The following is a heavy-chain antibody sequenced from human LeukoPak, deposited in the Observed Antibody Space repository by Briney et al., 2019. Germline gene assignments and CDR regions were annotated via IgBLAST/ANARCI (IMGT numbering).Heavy chain of an antibody. CDR1: GYSFTTYW. D-gene: IGHD6-13*01. V-gene: IGHV5-51*01. J-gene: IGHJ5*01. CDR3: ARHLSLSDTSSCFDF. Sequence: GESLKISCRGFGYSFTTYWIGWVRQVPGKGLEWMGIIYPGDPNTNTRYSPSFQGQVTISVDKSINTAYLQWGSLKASDTAIYYCARHLSLSDTSSCFDFWGRGTLVTASS. CDR2: IYPGDPNTNT.